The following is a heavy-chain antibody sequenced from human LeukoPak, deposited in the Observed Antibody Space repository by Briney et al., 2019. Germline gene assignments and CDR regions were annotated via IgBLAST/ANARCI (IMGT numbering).Heavy chain of an antibody. V-gene: IGHV3-11*04. CDR1: GFTFSDYY. Sequence: GGSLRLSCAASGFTFSDYYMSWIRQAPGKGLEWISYISRGGNTICYADSVKGRFTISRDNAKNSLYLQMNSLRAEDTAVYYCATQWELHPAFWGQGTLVTVSS. D-gene: IGHD1-26*01. CDR3: ATQWELHPAF. CDR2: ISRGGNTI. J-gene: IGHJ1*01.